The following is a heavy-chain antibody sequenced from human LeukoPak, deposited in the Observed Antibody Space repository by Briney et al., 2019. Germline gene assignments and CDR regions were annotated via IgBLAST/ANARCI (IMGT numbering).Heavy chain of an antibody. J-gene: IGHJ4*02. CDR1: GFTFSSYA. D-gene: IGHD2-15*01. Sequence: GGSLRLSCAASGFTFSSYAMNWVRQAPGKGLEWVSAISGGGGSTYYADSVKGRFTISRGNSKNTLYLQMNSLRAEDTAVYYCAKDPLYCSGGSCYFPFDYWGQGTLVTVSS. CDR2: ISGGGGST. V-gene: IGHV3-23*01. CDR3: AKDPLYCSGGSCYFPFDY.